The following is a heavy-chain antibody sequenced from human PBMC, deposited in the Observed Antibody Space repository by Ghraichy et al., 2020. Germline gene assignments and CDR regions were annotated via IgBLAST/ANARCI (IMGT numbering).Heavy chain of an antibody. CDR2: IIPIFGTA. V-gene: IGHV1-69*13. D-gene: IGHD2-8*01. J-gene: IGHJ5*02. Sequence: SVKVSCKASGGTFSSYAISWVRQAPGQGLEWMGGIIPIFGTANYAQKFQGRVTITADESTSTAYMELSSLRSEDTAVYYCARGTDCTNGVCYTGGWFDPWGQGTLVTVSS. CDR1: GGTFSSYA. CDR3: ARGTDCTNGVCYTGGWFDP.